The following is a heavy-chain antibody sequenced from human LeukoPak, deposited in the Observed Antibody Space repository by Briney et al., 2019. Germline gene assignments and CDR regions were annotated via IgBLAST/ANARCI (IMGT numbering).Heavy chain of an antibody. Sequence: PGGSLRLSCAASGFTLRNYNMNWVRQAPGKGLEWVSFISISSSTKYYADSMKGRFTISSDNAKNSLYLQMNSLKAEDTAVYYCARWDSSGYCSGAFDIWGQGTMVTVSS. CDR3: ARWDSSGYCSGAFDI. CDR1: GFTLRNYN. V-gene: IGHV3-48*01. J-gene: IGHJ3*02. CDR2: ISISSSTK. D-gene: IGHD3-22*01.